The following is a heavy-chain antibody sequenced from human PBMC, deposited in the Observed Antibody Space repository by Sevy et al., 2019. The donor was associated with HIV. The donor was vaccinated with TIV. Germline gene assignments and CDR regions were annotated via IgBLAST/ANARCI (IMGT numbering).Heavy chain of an antibody. CDR1: GGSISSSNW. Sequence: SETLSLTCAVSGGSISSSNWWSWVRQPPGKGLEWIGEIYHSGSTNYNPSLKSRVTISVDKAKNQFSLKLSSVTAADTAVYYCARAGYCSSTSCYPLDYWGQGTLVTVSS. V-gene: IGHV4-4*02. D-gene: IGHD2-2*01. CDR3: ARAGYCSSTSCYPLDY. CDR2: IYHSGST. J-gene: IGHJ4*02.